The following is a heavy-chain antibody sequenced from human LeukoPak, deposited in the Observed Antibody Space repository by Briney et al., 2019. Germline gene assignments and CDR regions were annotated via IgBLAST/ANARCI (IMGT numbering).Heavy chain of an antibody. D-gene: IGHD6-6*01. CDR1: GGTFCSYA. V-gene: IGHV1-69*05. CDR2: IIPIFGTA. Sequence: GASVKVSCTASGGTFCSYAISWVRQAPGQGLEWMGGIIPIFGTANYAQKFQGRVTITTDESTSTAYMELSSLRSEDTAVYYCASWMYSSSSLFDYWGQGTLVTVSS. J-gene: IGHJ4*02. CDR3: ASWMYSSSSLFDY.